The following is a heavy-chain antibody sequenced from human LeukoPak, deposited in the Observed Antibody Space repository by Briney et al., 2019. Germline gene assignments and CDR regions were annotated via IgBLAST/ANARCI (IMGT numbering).Heavy chain of an antibody. J-gene: IGHJ4*02. CDR3: ARDRADCSSTSCYALFDY. D-gene: IGHD2-2*01. V-gene: IGHV4-4*07. Sequence: PSETLSLTCTVSGGSLSSYYWSWIRQPAGKGLEWIGRIYTSGSTNYNPSLKSRVTMSVGTSKNQFSLKLSSVTAADTAVYYCARDRADCSSTSCYALFDYWGQGTLVTVSS. CDR2: IYTSGST. CDR1: GGSLSSYY.